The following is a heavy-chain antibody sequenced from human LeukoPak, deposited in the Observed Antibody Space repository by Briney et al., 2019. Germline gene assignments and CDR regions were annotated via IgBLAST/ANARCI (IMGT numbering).Heavy chain of an antibody. CDR1: GGSISSYY. Sequence: KSSDTLSLTCTVSGGSISSYYWSWSRQPPGKGREGRGYIYYSGSTNYNPSLKSRVTISVDTTKNQFSLMLSSVTAAGTAVYYCARGVTSSGWFGGAFDIWGQGTMVTVSS. CDR2: IYYSGST. CDR3: ARGVTSSGWFGGAFDI. J-gene: IGHJ3*02. D-gene: IGHD6-19*01. V-gene: IGHV4-59*07.